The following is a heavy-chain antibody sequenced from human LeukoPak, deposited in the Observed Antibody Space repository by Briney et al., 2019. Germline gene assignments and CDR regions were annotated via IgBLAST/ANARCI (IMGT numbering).Heavy chain of an antibody. CDR3: ARALWLGEGFFDY. D-gene: IGHD3-10*01. J-gene: IGHJ4*02. CDR2: IGSSGSTI. Sequence: GGSLRLSCAASGFIFSDYYMTWIRQAPGQGLVWISHIGSSGSTIYYADSMKGRFTISRDNTKKSLYLQMNSLRAEDTAVYYCARALWLGEGFFDYWGQGTPVTVSS. V-gene: IGHV3-11*04. CDR1: GFIFSDYY.